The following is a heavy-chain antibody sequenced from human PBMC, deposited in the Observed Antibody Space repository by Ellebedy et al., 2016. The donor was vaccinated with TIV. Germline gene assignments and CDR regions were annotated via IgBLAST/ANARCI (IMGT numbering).Heavy chain of an antibody. J-gene: IGHJ3*02. V-gene: IGHV5-10-1*01. Sequence: GESLKISCKGSGYNFTSYWISWVRQMPGKGLEWMGRIDPIYSYTNYSPSFQGHVPMSADKSISTAYLQWSSLKDSDTARYYCARRAYCGGDCYSDAFDIWGQGTMVTVSS. CDR3: ARRAYCGGDCYSDAFDI. CDR2: IDPIYSYT. CDR1: GYNFTSYW. D-gene: IGHD2-21*02.